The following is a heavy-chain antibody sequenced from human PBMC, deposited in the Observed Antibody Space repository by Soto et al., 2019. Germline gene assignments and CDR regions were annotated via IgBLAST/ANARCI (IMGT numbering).Heavy chain of an antibody. D-gene: IGHD6-19*01. V-gene: IGHV4-39*01. CDR3: ARLLSTWYSSGWFDY. J-gene: IGHJ4*02. Sequence: QLQLQESGPGLVEPSETLSLTCTVSGGSISSSSYYWGWIRQPPGKGLEWIGSMYYSGSTLNNPSLKSRVTITVDTSKNQFSLKLTSVTAADTAVYYCARLLSTWYSSGWFDYWGQGTLVTVSS. CDR2: MYYSGST. CDR1: GGSISSSSYY.